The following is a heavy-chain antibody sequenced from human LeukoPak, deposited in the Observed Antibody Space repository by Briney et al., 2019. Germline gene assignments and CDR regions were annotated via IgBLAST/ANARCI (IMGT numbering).Heavy chain of an antibody. Sequence: PSETLSLTCAVYGGSFSGYYWSWIRQPPGKGLEWIGYIYYSGSTNYNPSLKSRVTISVDTSKNQFSLKLSSVTAADTAVYYCASSYYYDSSGYFDYWGQGTLVTVSS. CDR1: GGSFSGYY. D-gene: IGHD3-22*01. V-gene: IGHV4-59*08. CDR2: IYYSGST. J-gene: IGHJ4*02. CDR3: ASSYYYDSSGYFDY.